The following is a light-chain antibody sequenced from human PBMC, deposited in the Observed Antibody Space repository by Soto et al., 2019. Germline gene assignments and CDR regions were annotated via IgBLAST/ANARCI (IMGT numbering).Light chain of an antibody. Sequence: QSVLTQPPSVSGSPGQSVTISCTGTSSVVGNYNRVSWYQQPPGTAPKLMIYEVSNRPSGVPDRFSGSKSGNTASLTISGLQAEDEADYYCSSYTSSNTYVFGTGTKVTVL. J-gene: IGLJ1*01. V-gene: IGLV2-18*02. CDR1: SSVVGNYNR. CDR3: SSYTSSNTYV. CDR2: EVS.